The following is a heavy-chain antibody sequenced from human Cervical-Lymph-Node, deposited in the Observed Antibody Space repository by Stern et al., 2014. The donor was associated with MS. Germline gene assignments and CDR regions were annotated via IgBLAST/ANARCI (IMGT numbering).Heavy chain of an antibody. CDR2: IIPIFGTA. Sequence: VQLVESGAEVKKPGSSVKVSCKASGGTFSSYAISWVRQAPGQGLEWMGGIIPIFGTASYAQKFQGRVTITADESTSTAYMELSSLRSEDTAVYYCARVPRGRSKYCSSTSCFKDYFDYWGQGTLVTVSS. V-gene: IGHV1-69*01. CDR3: ARVPRGRSKYCSSTSCFKDYFDY. J-gene: IGHJ4*02. CDR1: GGTFSSYA. D-gene: IGHD2-2*01.